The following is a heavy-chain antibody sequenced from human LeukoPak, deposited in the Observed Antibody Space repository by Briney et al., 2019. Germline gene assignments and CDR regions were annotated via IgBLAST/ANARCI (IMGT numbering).Heavy chain of an antibody. V-gene: IGHV4-39*01. CDR1: GASFSSSSYY. D-gene: IGHD1-26*01. CDR3: ARLVGIADYFDS. CDR2: INYYGSP. J-gene: IGHJ4*02. Sequence: SETLSLTCSVSGASFSSSSYYWGWIRQPPGKGLEWIGSINYYGSPHYNPSLKSRVTISVDTSKNQFSLKLSSVTAADTAVYYCARLVGIADYFDSWGQGTLVTVSS.